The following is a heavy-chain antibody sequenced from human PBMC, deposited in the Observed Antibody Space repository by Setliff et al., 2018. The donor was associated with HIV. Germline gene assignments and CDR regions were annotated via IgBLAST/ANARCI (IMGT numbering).Heavy chain of an antibody. CDR3: ARSLDSDFLYYFDY. D-gene: IGHD3-10*01. V-gene: IGHV4-34*01. CDR2: SNHVGRT. CDR1: GGSFSSDNYS. J-gene: IGHJ4*02. Sequence: LSLTCAVYGGSFSSDNYSWDWIRQPPGKGLEWIGESNHVGRTNYNPSLKSRVTISVDTSKNQFSLKMTSVTAADTAVYYCARSLDSDFLYYFDYWGQGTLVTVSS.